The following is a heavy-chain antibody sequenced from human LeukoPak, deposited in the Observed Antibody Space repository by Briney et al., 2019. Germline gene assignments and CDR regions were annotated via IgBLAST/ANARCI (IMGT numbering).Heavy chain of an antibody. CDR2: IYYSGTT. J-gene: IGHJ5*02. CDR3: ARQAMATERATFWFDP. CDR1: SGSISSSSYY. Sequence: PSETLSLTCTGSSGSISSSSYYWGWIRQPPGKGLEWIGSIYYSGTTYYNPSLKSRVTISVDTSKNQFSLKLSSVTAADTAVYYCARQAMATERATFWFDPWGQGTLVTVSS. D-gene: IGHD5-24*01. V-gene: IGHV4-39*01.